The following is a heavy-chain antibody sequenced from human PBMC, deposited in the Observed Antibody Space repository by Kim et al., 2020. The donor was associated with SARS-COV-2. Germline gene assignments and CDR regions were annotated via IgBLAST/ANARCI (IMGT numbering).Heavy chain of an antibody. Sequence: GGSLRLSCVSSGFNIEDYWMNWIRQAPGKGLVWVAIIKQDGSETFYANSLRGRFTISRDNKKNSLYLEMSSLTGGDSAVYYCAAGIGWQIDYWGQGTLVTVSS. CDR1: GFNIEDYW. CDR2: IKQDGSET. V-gene: IGHV3-7*05. CDR3: AAGIGWQIDY. D-gene: IGHD6-19*01. J-gene: IGHJ4*02.